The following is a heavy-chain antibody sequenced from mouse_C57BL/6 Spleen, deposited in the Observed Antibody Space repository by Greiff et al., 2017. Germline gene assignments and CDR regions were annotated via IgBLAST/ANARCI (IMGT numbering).Heavy chain of an antibody. J-gene: IGHJ4*01. CDR2: IDPSDSYT. V-gene: IGHV1-69*01. D-gene: IGHD1-1*01. Sequence: VQLQQPGAELVMPGASVKLSCKASGYTFTSYWMHWVKQRPGQGLEWIGEIDPSDSYTNYNQKFKGKSTLTVDKSSSTAYMQLSSLTSDDSAVYYCARWDGSHYYAMDYWGQGTSVTVSS. CDR3: ARWDGSHYYAMDY. CDR1: GYTFTSYW.